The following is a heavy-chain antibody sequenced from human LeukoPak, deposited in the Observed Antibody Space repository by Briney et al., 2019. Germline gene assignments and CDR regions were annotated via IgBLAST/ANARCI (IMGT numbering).Heavy chain of an antibody. Sequence: ASVKVSCKVSGYTLTELSMHWVRQAPGKGLEWMGGFDPEDGERIYAQKFQGRVTMTEDTSTDTAYMELSSLRSEDTAVYYCATRQNQKWELYAFDIRGQGTMVTVSS. D-gene: IGHD1-26*01. V-gene: IGHV1-24*01. CDR1: GYTLTELS. CDR2: FDPEDGER. J-gene: IGHJ3*02. CDR3: ATRQNQKWELYAFDI.